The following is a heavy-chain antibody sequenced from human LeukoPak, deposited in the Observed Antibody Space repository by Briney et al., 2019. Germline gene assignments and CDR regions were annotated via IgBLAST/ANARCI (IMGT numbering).Heavy chain of an antibody. J-gene: IGHJ4*02. Sequence: GGSLRLSCAPSGFTFRDYYMLWLRQAPGKGLEWVSYTSSSSSYTNYADSVKGRFTISRDNAKNSLYLQMNSLRAEDTAGHYCAKVHLAGASSLDQWGQGTLVTVSS. D-gene: IGHD1-26*01. CDR1: GFTFRDYY. CDR2: TSSSSSYT. V-gene: IGHV3-11*06. CDR3: AKVHLAGASSLDQ.